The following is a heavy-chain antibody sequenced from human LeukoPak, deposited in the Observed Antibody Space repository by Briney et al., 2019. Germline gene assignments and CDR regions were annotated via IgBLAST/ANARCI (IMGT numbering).Heavy chain of an antibody. D-gene: IGHD6-19*01. Sequence: GGSLRLSCAASGFSFSTYWMTWVRQAPGKGLEWVANMKQDGSEKYYVDSVRGRFTISRDNAKNSLYLEMNSLRAEDTAVYYCANTPAVAGSPDVFDIWGQGTMVTVSS. J-gene: IGHJ3*02. CDR2: MKQDGSEK. CDR1: GFSFSTYW. V-gene: IGHV3-7*01. CDR3: ANTPAVAGSPDVFDI.